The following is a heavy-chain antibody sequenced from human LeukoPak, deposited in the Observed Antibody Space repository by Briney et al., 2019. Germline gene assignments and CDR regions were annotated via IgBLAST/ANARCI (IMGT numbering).Heavy chain of an antibody. D-gene: IGHD2-21*02. CDR2: IDLGGST. V-gene: IGHV4-34*01. CDR1: GGSFSNYY. CDR3: ASRVMTAIHFDY. J-gene: IGHJ4*02. Sequence: SETLSLTCAVYGGSFSNYYWSWIRQPPGKGLEWIGEIDLGGSTNYNPSLKSRLTMSVDTSKNQFSLKLTSVTAADTAVYYCASRVMTAIHFDYWGQGTLVTVSS.